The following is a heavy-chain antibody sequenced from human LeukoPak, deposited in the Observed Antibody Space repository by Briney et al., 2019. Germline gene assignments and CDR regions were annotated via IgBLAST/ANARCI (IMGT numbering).Heavy chain of an antibody. CDR2: ISSNGGST. Sequence: GGSLRLSCAASGLTFSSYAMHWVRQAPGKGLEYVSAISSNGGSTYYANSVKGRFTISRDNSKNTLHLQMGSLRAEDMAVYYCARVSSGYFDYWGQGTLVTVSS. D-gene: IGHD3-22*01. CDR1: GLTFSSYA. CDR3: ARVSSGYFDY. J-gene: IGHJ4*02. V-gene: IGHV3-64*01.